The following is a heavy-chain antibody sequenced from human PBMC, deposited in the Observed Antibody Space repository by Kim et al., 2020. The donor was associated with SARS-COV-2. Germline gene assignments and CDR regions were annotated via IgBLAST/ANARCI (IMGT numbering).Heavy chain of an antibody. Sequence: TIYHADAVKGRFTISRDNAKNTLYLQMNSLRGEDTAIYYWARDSAGRPFDYWGQGTLITVSS. V-gene: IGHV3-48*03. CDR2: TI. CDR3: ARDSAGRPFDY. J-gene: IGHJ4*02. D-gene: IGHD3-10*01.